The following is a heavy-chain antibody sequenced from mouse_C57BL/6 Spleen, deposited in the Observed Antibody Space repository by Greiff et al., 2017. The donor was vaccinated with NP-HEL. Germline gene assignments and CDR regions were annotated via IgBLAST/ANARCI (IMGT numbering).Heavy chain of an antibody. Sequence: VQLQQSGPELVKPGASVKISCKASGYTFTDYYMNWVKQSHGKSLEWIGDINPNNGGTSYNQKFKGKATLTVDKSSSTAYMELRSLTSEDSAVYYCARGWLRRYFDVWGTGTTVTVSS. CDR3: ARGWLRRYFDV. J-gene: IGHJ1*03. V-gene: IGHV1-26*01. D-gene: IGHD2-2*01. CDR2: INPNNGGT. CDR1: GYTFTDYY.